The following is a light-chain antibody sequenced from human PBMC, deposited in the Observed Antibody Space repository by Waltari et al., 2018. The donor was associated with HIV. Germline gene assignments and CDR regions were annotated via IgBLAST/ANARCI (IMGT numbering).Light chain of an antibody. CDR1: SPNIGAGST. CDR2: GNS. V-gene: IGLV1-40*01. CDR3: QSYDSSLSGSV. J-gene: IGLJ2*01. Sequence: QSVLTQPPPVSGTPGQRVPISCPGTSPNIGAGSTVTWYQQLPGPAPKLLIYGNSNRPSGVPDRFSGSKSGTSASLAITGLQAEDEADYYCQSYDSSLSGSVFGGGTKLTVL.